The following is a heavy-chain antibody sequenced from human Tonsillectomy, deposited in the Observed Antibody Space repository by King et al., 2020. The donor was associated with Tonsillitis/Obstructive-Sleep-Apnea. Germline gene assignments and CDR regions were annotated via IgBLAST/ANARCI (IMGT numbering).Heavy chain of an antibody. Sequence: VQLVESGGGLVQPGGSLRLSCAASGFTFSTYAMTWVRQAPGKGLEWVSGISGSGGSTYYADSVKGRFTISRDNSKNTLYLQMNSLRAEDTAVYYCAKDPDSSSWLYYYYYYMDVWGKGTTVTVSS. CDR3: AKDPDSSSWLYYYYYYMDV. CDR2: ISGSGGST. D-gene: IGHD6-13*01. J-gene: IGHJ6*03. V-gene: IGHV3-23*04. CDR1: GFTFSTYA.